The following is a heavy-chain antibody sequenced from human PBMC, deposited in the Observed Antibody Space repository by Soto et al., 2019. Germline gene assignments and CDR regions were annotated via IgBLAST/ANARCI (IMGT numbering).Heavy chain of an antibody. D-gene: IGHD6-13*01. CDR3: ARQERAGSSPYAFDI. V-gene: IGHV4-59*08. J-gene: IGHJ3*02. CDR1: GGSISSYY. Sequence: QVQLQESGPGLVKPSETLSLTCTVSGGSISSYYWSWIRQPPGKGLEWLGDIYYSGSTNYNPSLKSRVTISVVTAEKQFSLKLSSVTAADTAVYYCARQERAGSSPYAFDIWGQGTMVTVSS. CDR2: IYYSGST.